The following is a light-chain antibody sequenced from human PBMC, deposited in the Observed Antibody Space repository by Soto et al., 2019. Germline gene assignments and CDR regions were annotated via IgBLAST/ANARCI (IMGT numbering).Light chain of an antibody. J-gene: IGKJ4*01. Sequence: VLTQSPATLSLSPGDTATLSCRASQSVRTYFAWYQQKSGQAPRLLIYDTSTRATGVPARFSGSRSGPEFTLTINSLQSEDFAIYYCQPYNNWPLTFGGGTKVESK. CDR1: QSVRTY. CDR3: QPYNNWPLT. CDR2: DTS. V-gene: IGKV3-15*01.